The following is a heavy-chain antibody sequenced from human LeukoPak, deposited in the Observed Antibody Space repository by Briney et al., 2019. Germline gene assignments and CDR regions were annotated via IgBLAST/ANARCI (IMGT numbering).Heavy chain of an antibody. CDR1: GFTFSSYA. D-gene: IGHD2-21*02. Sequence: PGRSLRLSCAASGFTFSSYAMHWVRQAPGKGLEWVAVISYDGSNKYYADSVKGRFTISRDNSKNTLYLQMNSLRAEDTAVYYCARDRAVVTANPFDYWGQGTLVTVSS. J-gene: IGHJ4*02. CDR2: ISYDGSNK. CDR3: ARDRAVVTANPFDY. V-gene: IGHV3-30-3*01.